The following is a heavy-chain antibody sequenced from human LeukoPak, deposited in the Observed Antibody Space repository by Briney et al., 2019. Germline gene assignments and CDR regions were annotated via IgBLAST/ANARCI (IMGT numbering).Heavy chain of an antibody. CDR1: GGTCSSYA. CDR3: ARANYYGSGSYYIEA. J-gene: IGHJ5*02. V-gene: IGHV1-69*13. D-gene: IGHD3-10*01. Sequence: ASVKVSFKSAGGTCSSYAISWVRQAPGQGLEWMGGIIPIFGTANYAQKFQGRVTITADESTSTAYIELSSLRSEDRAVYYCARANYYGSGSYYIEAWGRGNLVTVSS. CDR2: IIPIFGTA.